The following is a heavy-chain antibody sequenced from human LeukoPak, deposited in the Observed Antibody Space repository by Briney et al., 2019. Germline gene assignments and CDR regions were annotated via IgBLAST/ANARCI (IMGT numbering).Heavy chain of an antibody. CDR2: IYHSGSP. CDR1: GGSISSGGYY. Sequence: PSQTLSLTCTVSGGSISSGGYYWSWIRQPPGQGLEWIGYIYHSGSPNYNPSLKSRVTISVDKSKNQFSLKLSSVTAADTAVYYCARGGSSSWSESVWFDPWGQGTLVTVSS. D-gene: IGHD6-13*01. J-gene: IGHJ5*02. V-gene: IGHV4-30-2*01. CDR3: ARGGSSSWSESVWFDP.